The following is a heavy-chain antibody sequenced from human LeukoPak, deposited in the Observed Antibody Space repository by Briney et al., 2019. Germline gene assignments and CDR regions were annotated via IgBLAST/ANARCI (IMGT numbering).Heavy chain of an antibody. CDR3: AREDYYDSSGYYYWVY. V-gene: IGHV4-59*12. CDR1: GGSIGTYY. D-gene: IGHD3-22*01. Sequence: SETLSLTCTVSGGSIGTYYWSWIRQPPGKGLEWIGYIYYSGSTQYNPSLEGRVTISVDTSKNQFSLKLSSVTAADTAVYYCAREDYYDSSGYYYWVYWGQGTLVTVSP. CDR2: IYYSGST. J-gene: IGHJ4*02.